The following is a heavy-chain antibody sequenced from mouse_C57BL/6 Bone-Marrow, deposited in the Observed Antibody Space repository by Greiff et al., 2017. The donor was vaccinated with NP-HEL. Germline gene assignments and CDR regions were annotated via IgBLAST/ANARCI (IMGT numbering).Heavy chain of an antibody. Sequence: EVKLVESGGGLVQSGRSLRLSCATSGFTFSDFYMEWVRQAPGKGLEWIAASRNKANDYTTEYSASVKGRFIVSRDTSQSILYLQMNALRAEDTAIYYCARDPYYGSTYRYFDVWGTGTTVTVSS. D-gene: IGHD1-1*01. CDR3: ARDPYYGSTYRYFDV. V-gene: IGHV7-1*01. J-gene: IGHJ1*03. CDR2: SRNKANDYTT. CDR1: GFTFSDFY.